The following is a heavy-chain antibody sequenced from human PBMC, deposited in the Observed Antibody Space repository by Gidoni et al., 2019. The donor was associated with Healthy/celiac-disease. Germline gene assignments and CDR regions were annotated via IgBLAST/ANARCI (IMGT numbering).Heavy chain of an antibody. Sequence: EVQLLESGGGLVQPGGSLRLSCAASGFTFSSYAMSWVRQAPGKGLEWVSAIRGSGGSTYYADSVKGRFTISRDNSKNTLYLQMNSLRAEDTAVYYCAKAGGRDYYDSSGYPYYFDYWGQGTLVTVSS. J-gene: IGHJ4*02. CDR3: AKAGGRDYYDSSGYPYYFDY. CDR2: IRGSGGST. D-gene: IGHD3-22*01. V-gene: IGHV3-23*01. CDR1: GFTFSSYA.